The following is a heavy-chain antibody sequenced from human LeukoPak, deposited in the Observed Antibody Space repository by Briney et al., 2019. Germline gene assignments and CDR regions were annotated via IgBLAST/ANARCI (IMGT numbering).Heavy chain of an antibody. Sequence: SQTLSLTCTVSGGSISSGDYYWSWIRQPPGKGLEWIGIIYYSGSTYYNPSLKSRVTISVDTSKNQFSLKLSSVTAADTAVYYCARLGSYSSSWYRAFDIWGQGTMVTVSS. CDR1: GGSISSGDYY. D-gene: IGHD6-13*01. CDR2: IYYSGST. J-gene: IGHJ3*02. V-gene: IGHV4-39*01. CDR3: ARLGSYSSSWYRAFDI.